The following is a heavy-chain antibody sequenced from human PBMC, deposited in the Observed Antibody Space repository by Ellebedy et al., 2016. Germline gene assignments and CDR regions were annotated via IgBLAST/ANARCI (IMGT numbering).Heavy chain of an antibody. Sequence: GGSLRLSXAASGFSFSTYAMSWVRQAPGKGLEWVSVISGSGRSTHYADSVKGRFTISRDNSKNTLYLQMNSLRAEDTAVYYCARDAYGYCSSTSCVRNWFDPWGQGTLVTVSS. V-gene: IGHV3-23*01. CDR1: GFSFSTYA. D-gene: IGHD2-2*01. J-gene: IGHJ5*02. CDR3: ARDAYGYCSSTSCVRNWFDP. CDR2: ISGSGRST.